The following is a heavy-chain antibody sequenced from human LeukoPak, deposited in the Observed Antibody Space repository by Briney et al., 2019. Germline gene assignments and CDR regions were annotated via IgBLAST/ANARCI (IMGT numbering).Heavy chain of an antibody. CDR1: GFTFSSYW. V-gene: IGHV3-7*01. Sequence: GGSLRLSCAASGFTFSSYWMSWVRQAPGKGLEWVANITQDGSEKYYVDSVKGRFTISRDNAKNSLYLQMNSLRAEDTAVYYCASRGIAVANPSDAFDIWGQGTMVTVSS. D-gene: IGHD6-19*01. CDR2: ITQDGSEK. J-gene: IGHJ3*02. CDR3: ASRGIAVANPSDAFDI.